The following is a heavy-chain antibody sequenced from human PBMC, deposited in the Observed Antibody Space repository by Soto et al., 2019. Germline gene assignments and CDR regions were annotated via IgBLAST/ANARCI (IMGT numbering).Heavy chain of an antibody. D-gene: IGHD2-15*01. J-gene: IGHJ4*02. CDR3: ARGGDRYCSGGSCYSFDY. CDR1: GGSISSYY. V-gene: IGHV4-4*07. CDR2: IYTSGST. Sequence: SETLSLTCTVSGGSISSYYWSWIRQPAGKGLEWIGRIYTSGSTNYNPSLKSRVTMSVDTSKNQFSLKLSSVTAADTAVYYCARGGDRYCSGGSCYSFDYWGQGTLVTVSS.